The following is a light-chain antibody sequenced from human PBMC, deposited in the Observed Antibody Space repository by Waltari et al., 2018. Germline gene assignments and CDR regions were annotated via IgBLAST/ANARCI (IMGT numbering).Light chain of an antibody. Sequence: QVVLTQSPSASASLGASVKPTCTLSSGHSSSPTARHQQHPEKGPRYLMKVNNDGSHTKGDGIPDRFSGSNTGAERYLTISSLQSEDEADYYCQTWGTGITFGGGTKLTVL. J-gene: IGLJ2*01. V-gene: IGLV4-69*01. CDR3: QTWGTGIT. CDR2: VNNDGSH. CDR1: SGHSSSP.